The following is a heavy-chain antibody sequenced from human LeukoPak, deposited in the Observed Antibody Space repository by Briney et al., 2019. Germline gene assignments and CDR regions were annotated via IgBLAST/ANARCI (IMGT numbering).Heavy chain of an antibody. V-gene: IGHV3-23*01. CDR3: ARDLRERGGYDSSWFDP. J-gene: IGHJ5*02. CDR1: GFTFSSYA. Sequence: QPGGSLRLSCAASGFTFSSYAMSWVRRAPGKGLEWVSSIGGSGGSTYYADSVKGRFTISRDNSKNTLYLQMNSLRAEDTAVYYCARDLRERGGYDSSWFDPWGQGTLVTVSS. CDR2: IGGSGGST. D-gene: IGHD5-12*01.